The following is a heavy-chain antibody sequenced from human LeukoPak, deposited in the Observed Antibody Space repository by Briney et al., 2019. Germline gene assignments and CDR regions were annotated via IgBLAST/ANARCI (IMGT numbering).Heavy chain of an antibody. Sequence: PGGSLRLSCAASGFTISSNYMSWVRQAPGKGLEWVSVIYSGGSTYYSDSVKGRFTISRDNSKNTLYLQMNSLRAEDTAVYYCGRVHADRGGPGYFDYWGQGTLVTVSS. CDR2: IYSGGST. CDR1: GFTISSNY. D-gene: IGHD3-10*01. V-gene: IGHV3-53*01. CDR3: GRVHADRGGPGYFDY. J-gene: IGHJ4*02.